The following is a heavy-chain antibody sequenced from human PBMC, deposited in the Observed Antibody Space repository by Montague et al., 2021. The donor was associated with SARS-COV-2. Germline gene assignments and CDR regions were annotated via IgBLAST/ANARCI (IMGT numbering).Heavy chain of an antibody. Sequence: SLRLSCAVSGFTFSNYWMHWVCQAPGKGLEWVSRTNSDGRSTTYADSVKGRFTISRDNAKNTLFLQINSLRGEDTAVYNCVREVGMVVARTLGRLDPWGQGTLVTVSS. CDR2: TNSDGRST. CDR3: VREVGMVVARTLGRLDP. CDR1: GFTFSNYW. J-gene: IGHJ5*02. D-gene: IGHD6-19*01. V-gene: IGHV3-74*01.